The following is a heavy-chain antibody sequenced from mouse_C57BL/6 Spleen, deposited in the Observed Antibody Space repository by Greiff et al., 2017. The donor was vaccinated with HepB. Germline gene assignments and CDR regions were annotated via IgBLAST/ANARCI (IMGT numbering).Heavy chain of an antibody. CDR2: IDPSDSYT. CDR1: GYTFTSYW. Sequence: QVQLQQPGAELVKPGASVKLSCKASGYTFTSYWMQWVKQRPGQGLEWIGEIDPSDSYTNYNQKFKGKATLTVDTSSSTAYMQLSSLTSEDSAVYYCARGDYSNYYYAMDYWGQGTSVTVSS. V-gene: IGHV1-50*01. CDR3: ARGDYSNYYYAMDY. J-gene: IGHJ4*01. D-gene: IGHD2-5*01.